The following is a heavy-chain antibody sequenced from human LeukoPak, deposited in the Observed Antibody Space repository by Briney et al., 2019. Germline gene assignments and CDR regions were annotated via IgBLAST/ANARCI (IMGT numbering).Heavy chain of an antibody. D-gene: IGHD6-13*01. V-gene: IGHV3-23*01. CDR3: AKDTRSIAAAGGY. CDR2: ISGSGGST. J-gene: IGHJ4*02. Sequence: GGSLSLSCAASGFPFSSYAMSWVRPAPGKGLEWVSAISGSGGSTYYPDSVKGRFTISRDNSKNTLYLQMNRLRAEDTAVYYCAKDTRSIAAAGGYWGQGTLVTVSS. CDR1: GFPFSSYA.